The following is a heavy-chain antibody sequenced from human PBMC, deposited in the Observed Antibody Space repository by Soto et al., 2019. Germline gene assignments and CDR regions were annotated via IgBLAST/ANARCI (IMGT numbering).Heavy chain of an antibody. D-gene: IGHD3-10*01. CDR1: GGTFSSYA. CDR3: ASYYYGSGSYYPNLYYYYGMDV. J-gene: IGHJ6*02. CDR2: IIPIFGTA. V-gene: IGHV1-69*01. Sequence: QVQLVQSGAEVQKPGSSVKVSCKASGGTFSSYAISWVRQAPGQGLEWMGGIIPIFGTANYAQKFQGRVTITADESTSTAYMELSSLRSEDTAVYYCASYYYGSGSYYPNLYYYYGMDVWGQGTTVTVSS.